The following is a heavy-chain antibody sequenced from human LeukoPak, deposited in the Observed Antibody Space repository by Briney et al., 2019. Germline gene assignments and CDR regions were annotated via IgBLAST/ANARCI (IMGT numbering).Heavy chain of an antibody. CDR2: ISYDGSNK. D-gene: IGHD3-22*01. CDR1: GFTFSSYG. J-gene: IGHJ4*02. V-gene: IGHV3-30*18. CDR3: AKDDSSGYYYPPYFDY. Sequence: QTGGSLRLSCAASGFTFSSYGMHWVRQAPGKGLEWVAVISYDGSNKYYADSVKGRFTISRDNSKNTLYLQMNSLRVEDTAVYYCAKDDSSGYYYPPYFDYWGQGTLVTVSS.